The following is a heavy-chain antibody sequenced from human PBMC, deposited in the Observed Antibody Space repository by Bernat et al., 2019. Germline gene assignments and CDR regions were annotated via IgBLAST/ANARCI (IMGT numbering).Heavy chain of an antibody. Sequence: RQEEGPGRGKPAETRSLTCTVAGGSISSSSYYWGWIRQPPGKGLEWIGSIYYSGSTYYNPSLKSRVTISVDTSKNQFSLKLSSVTAADTAVYYCARGYYGSGRTGFDPWGQGTLVTVSS. CDR2: IYYSGST. J-gene: IGHJ5*02. V-gene: IGHV4-39*01. CDR3: ARGYYGSGRTGFDP. CDR1: GGSISSSSYY. D-gene: IGHD3-10*01.